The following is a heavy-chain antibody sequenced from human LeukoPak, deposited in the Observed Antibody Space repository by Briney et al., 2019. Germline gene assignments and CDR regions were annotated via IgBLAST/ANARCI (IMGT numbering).Heavy chain of an antibody. CDR2: IKQDGSET. D-gene: IGHD2-2*02. V-gene: IGHV3-7*01. J-gene: IGHJ4*02. CDR3: PSYRHLPY. Sequence: PGGSLRLSCAASGFTFGNSWMTWVRQAPGKGLEWVASIKQDGSETYYVDSVKGRFTISRDNAKNSLYLQMSSLRAEDSAMYYCPSYRHLPYWGQGILVTVSS. CDR1: GFTFGNSW.